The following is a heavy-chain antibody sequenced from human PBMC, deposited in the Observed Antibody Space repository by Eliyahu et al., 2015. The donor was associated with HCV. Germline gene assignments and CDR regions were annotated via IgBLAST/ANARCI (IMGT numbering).Heavy chain of an antibody. V-gene: IGHV3-23*01. CDR1: GFTFSSYA. CDR3: AKPVAYGNYYYYYGMDV. J-gene: IGHJ6*02. CDR2: ISGSGGST. D-gene: IGHD4-17*01. Sequence: EVQLLESGGGLVQPGGSLRLSCAASGFTFSSYAMSWVRQAPGKGLEWVSAISGSGGSTYYADSVKGRFTISRDNSKNTLYLQMNSLRAEDTAVYYCAKPVAYGNYYYYYGMDVWGQGTTVTVSS.